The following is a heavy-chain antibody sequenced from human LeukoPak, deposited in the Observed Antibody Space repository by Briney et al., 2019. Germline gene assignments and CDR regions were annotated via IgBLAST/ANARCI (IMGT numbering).Heavy chain of an antibody. V-gene: IGHV4-39*06. Sequence: SETLSLTCTVSGGSISSSSYYWGWIRQPPGKGLEWIGSIYYSGSTYYNPSLKSRVTISVDTSKNQFPLKLSSVTAADTAVYYCARPGGVYSRAPRYFDYWGQGTLVTVSS. CDR2: IYYSGST. CDR3: ARPGGVYSRAPRYFDY. D-gene: IGHD6-13*01. CDR1: GGSISSSSYY. J-gene: IGHJ4*02.